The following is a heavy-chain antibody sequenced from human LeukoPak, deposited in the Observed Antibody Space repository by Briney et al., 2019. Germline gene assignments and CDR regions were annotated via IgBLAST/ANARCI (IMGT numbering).Heavy chain of an antibody. D-gene: IGHD6-19*01. V-gene: IGHV4-34*01. CDR1: GGSFSGYY. Sequence: PSETLSLTCAVYGGSFSGYYWSWIRQPPGKGLEWIGEINHSGSTNYNPSLKSRVTISVDTSKNQFSLKLSSVTAADTAVYYCARNPPRWLDSFDYWGQGTLVTVSS. CDR3: ARNPPRWLDSFDY. J-gene: IGHJ4*02. CDR2: INHSGST.